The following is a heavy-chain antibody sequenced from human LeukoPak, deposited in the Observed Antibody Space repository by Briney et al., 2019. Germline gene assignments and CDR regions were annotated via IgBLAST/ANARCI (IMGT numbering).Heavy chain of an antibody. D-gene: IGHD6-19*01. J-gene: IGHJ4*02. V-gene: IGHV1-2*04. CDR1: GYTFTGYY. CDR3: ARGAQWLPHFDY. Sequence: ASVKVSCKASGYTFTGYYMHWVRQAPGQGREWMGWINPNSGGTNYAQKFQGWVTITRDTSISTAYMELSRLRSDDTAVYYCARGAQWLPHFDYWGQGTLVTVSS. CDR2: INPNSGGT.